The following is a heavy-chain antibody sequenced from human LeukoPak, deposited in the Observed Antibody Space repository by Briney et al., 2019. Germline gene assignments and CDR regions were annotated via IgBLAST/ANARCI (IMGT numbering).Heavy chain of an antibody. J-gene: IGHJ4*02. D-gene: IGHD3-3*01. CDR2: IYHSGST. Sequence: SETLSLTCTVSGYSISSGYYWGWIRQPPGKGLEWIGSIYHSGSTYYNPSLKSRVTISVDTSKNHFSLKLSSVTAADTAVYYCARDFRGGYDFWSGYYTPYYFDYWGQGTLVTVS. CDR1: GYSISSGYY. CDR3: ARDFRGGYDFWSGYYTPYYFDY. V-gene: IGHV4-38-2*02.